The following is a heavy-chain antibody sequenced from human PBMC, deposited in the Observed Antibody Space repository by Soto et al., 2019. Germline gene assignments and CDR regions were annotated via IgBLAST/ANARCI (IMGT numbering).Heavy chain of an antibody. J-gene: IGHJ6*02. Sequence: PSETLSLTCPVSGGSISSGDYYWSWIRQPPGKGLEWIGYIYYSGSTYYNPSLKSRVTISVDTSKNQFSLKLSSVTAADTAVYYCARVFGSYGDYGYYYYYGMDVWGQGTTVTVSS. V-gene: IGHV4-30-4*01. CDR3: ARVFGSYGDYGYYYYYGMDV. D-gene: IGHD4-17*01. CDR2: IYYSGST. CDR1: GGSISSGDYY.